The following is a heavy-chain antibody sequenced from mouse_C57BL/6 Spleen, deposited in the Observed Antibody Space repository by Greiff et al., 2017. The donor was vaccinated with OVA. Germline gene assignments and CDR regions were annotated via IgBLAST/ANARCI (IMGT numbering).Heavy chain of an antibody. V-gene: IGHV1-50*01. CDR3: ARSYYYYGSSYGWYFDV. D-gene: IGHD1-1*01. CDR2: IDPSDSYT. J-gene: IGHJ1*03. CDR1: GYTFTSYW. Sequence: QVQLQQPGAELVKPGASVKLSCKASGYTFTSYWMQWVKQRPGQGLEWIGEIDPSDSYTNYNQKFKGKATLTVDTSSSTAYMQLSSLTSEDSAVYYCARSYYYYGSSYGWYFDVWGTGTTVTVSS.